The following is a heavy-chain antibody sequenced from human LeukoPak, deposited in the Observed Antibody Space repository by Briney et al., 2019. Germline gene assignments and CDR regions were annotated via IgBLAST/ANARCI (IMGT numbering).Heavy chain of an antibody. CDR3: ARDRDSSGWYEGFDY. CDR2: ISYDGSNK. D-gene: IGHD6-19*01. J-gene: IGHJ4*02. CDR1: GFTFSRSA. V-gene: IGHV3-30-3*01. Sequence: GGSLCLSCAASGFTFSRSAMRWVRLAPDKGLEWVAVISYDGSNKYYADSVKGRFTIPRDNSKNTLYLQMNSLRADDTAVYYCARDRDSSGWYEGFDYWGQGTLVTVSS.